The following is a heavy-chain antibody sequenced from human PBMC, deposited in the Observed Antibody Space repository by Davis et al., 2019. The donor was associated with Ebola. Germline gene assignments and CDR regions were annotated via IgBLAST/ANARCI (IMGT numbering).Heavy chain of an antibody. Sequence: GGSLRLSCAASGFTFSSYAMSWVRQAPGKGLEWVSGISGGGGSTYYADSVKGRFSISRDNSKDTLYLQMNSLRGEDTAVYYCAGQLESQVGGMDVWGQGTTVTVSS. CDR2: ISGGGGST. D-gene: IGHD1-1*01. J-gene: IGHJ6*02. V-gene: IGHV3-23*01. CDR1: GFTFSSYA. CDR3: AGQLESQVGGMDV.